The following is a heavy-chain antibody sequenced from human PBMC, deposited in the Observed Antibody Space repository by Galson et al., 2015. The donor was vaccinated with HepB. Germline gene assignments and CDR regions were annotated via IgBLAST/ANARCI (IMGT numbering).Heavy chain of an antibody. D-gene: IGHD1-26*01. V-gene: IGHV3-23*01. CDR2: ISGSGGNT. Sequence: SLRLSCAASGFTFYNYAMSWVRQAPGKGLEWVSGISGSGGNTNYADSVKGRFTISRDNSKNTLYVQMNSLRAEDTALYYCAAHPRHRSFESACDVWGHGTMVTVSS. J-gene: IGHJ3*01. CDR3: AAHPRHRSFESACDV. CDR1: GFTFYNYA.